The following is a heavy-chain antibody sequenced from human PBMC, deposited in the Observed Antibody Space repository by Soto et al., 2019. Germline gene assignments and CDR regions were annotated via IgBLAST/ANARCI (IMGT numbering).Heavy chain of an antibody. V-gene: IGHV3-23*01. CDR2: ISDSGGST. J-gene: IGHJ4*02. Sequence: QPGGSLRLSCAASGFTFSSCAMTWVRQAPGMGLQWVSAISDSGGSTYYADSVMGRFTISRDNSKNTLYLQLNSLGAEDTAVYYCAKDKPAAGSQWLVPIWGRGTLVTVSS. CDR3: AKDKPAAGSQWLVPI. D-gene: IGHD6-19*01. CDR1: GFTFSSCA.